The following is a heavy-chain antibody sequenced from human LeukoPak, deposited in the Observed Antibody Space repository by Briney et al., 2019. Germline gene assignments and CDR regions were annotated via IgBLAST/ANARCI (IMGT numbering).Heavy chain of an antibody. CDR3: ARDTGGYKPRGFDY. J-gene: IGHJ4*02. D-gene: IGHD5-24*01. CDR1: GGSISSGGYY. CDR2: IYYSGST. Sequence: SQTLSLTCTVSGGSISSGGYYWSWIRQHPGKGLEWLGYIYYSGSTYYNPSLKSRVTISVDTSKNQFSLKLSSVTAADTAVYYCARDTGGYKPRGFDYWGQGTLVTVSS. V-gene: IGHV4-31*03.